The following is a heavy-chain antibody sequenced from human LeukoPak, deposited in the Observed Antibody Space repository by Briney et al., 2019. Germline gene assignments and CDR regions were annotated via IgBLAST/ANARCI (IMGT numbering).Heavy chain of an antibody. CDR2: ISRGGDNI. J-gene: IGHJ4*02. V-gene: IGHV3-11*01. Sequence: GGSLRLSCVASVYTFSDSDMQWIRQAPGKGLEWISHISRGGDNIYYADSVKGRFTISRDNAKNSLYLQMKSLRAEDTAVYYCVGRQQMVHGGQGMLVTVPS. CDR1: VYTFSDSD. CDR3: VGRQQMVH. D-gene: IGHD6-13*01.